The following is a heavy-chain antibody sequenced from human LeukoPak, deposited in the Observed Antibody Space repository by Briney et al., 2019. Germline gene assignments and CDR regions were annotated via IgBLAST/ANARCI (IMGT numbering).Heavy chain of an antibody. CDR2: LYYSGST. Sequence: KPSETLSLTCTVSGGSISGYFWSWIRQPPGKGLELIGYLYYSGSTNYNPSLKSRVTVSVDTSKDQFSLRLSSVTAADTAVYYCARLLAVAGGDAFGIWGQGKMVTVSS. D-gene: IGHD6-19*01. J-gene: IGHJ3*02. V-gene: IGHV4-59*08. CDR3: ARLLAVAGGDAFGI. CDR1: GGSISGYF.